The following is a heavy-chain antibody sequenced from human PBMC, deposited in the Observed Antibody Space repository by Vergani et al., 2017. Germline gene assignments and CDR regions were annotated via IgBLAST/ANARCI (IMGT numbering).Heavy chain of an antibody. CDR1: GGSINPSSSF. V-gene: IGHV4-39*01. Sequence: QVPLQESGPGLVKPSETLSLICTVSGGSINPSSSFWGWIRQSPGKGLEWIGSINYVGRTYYIPSLQSRATVFVDTSKNQFSLKLSSVTAADTAVYYCARHQMTTVTNYWYFDLWGRGTLVTVSS. CDR2: INYVGRT. D-gene: IGHD4-17*01. CDR3: ARHQMTTVTNYWYFDL. J-gene: IGHJ2*01.